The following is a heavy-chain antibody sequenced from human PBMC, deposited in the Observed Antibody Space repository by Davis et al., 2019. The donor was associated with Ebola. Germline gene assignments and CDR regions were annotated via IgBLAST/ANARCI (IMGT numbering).Heavy chain of an antibody. CDR1: GFTLRHYG. J-gene: IGHJ4*02. CDR2: ISYDGSDK. D-gene: IGHD6-19*01. Sequence: SPMTPCAAPGFTLRHYGMHWVRQAPGNGLEWVSVISYDGSDKYYADPVKGRFTISRDDSKNTVFLQMNSLRVEDTAVYHCAKGTNRIAVAGMGQNNWGPGTLVTVSS. V-gene: IGHV3-30*18. CDR3: AKGTNRIAVAGMGQNN.